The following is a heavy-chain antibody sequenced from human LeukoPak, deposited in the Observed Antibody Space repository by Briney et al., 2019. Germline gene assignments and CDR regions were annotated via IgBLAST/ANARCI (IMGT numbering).Heavy chain of an antibody. J-gene: IGHJ4*02. CDR1: GYTYTKSW. CDR3: ARQGCITTSCQTIDH. V-gene: IGHV5-51*01. CDR2: INPVDSEI. Sequence: GESLKISCKGSGYTYTKSWIAWERQMPGKGLELMGIINPVDSEIRYSPPFQGQVTSSVDKSLSTAFQQWNSPQASDSAMYYCARQGCITTSCQTIDHWRQGTLVTVSS. D-gene: IGHD2-2*01.